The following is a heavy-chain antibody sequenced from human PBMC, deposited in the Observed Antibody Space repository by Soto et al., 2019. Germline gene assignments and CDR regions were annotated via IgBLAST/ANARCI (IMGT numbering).Heavy chain of an antibody. J-gene: IGHJ3*02. CDR1: GFTFDNYA. V-gene: IGHV3-11*01. Sequence: LRLSCAASGFTFDNYAMSWVRQAPGKGLEWVSYISSSGSTIYYADSVKGRFTISRDNAKNSLYLQMNSLRAEDTAVYYCARQYCTNGVCHDAFDIWGQGTMVTVSS. D-gene: IGHD2-8*01. CDR3: ARQYCTNGVCHDAFDI. CDR2: ISSSGSTI.